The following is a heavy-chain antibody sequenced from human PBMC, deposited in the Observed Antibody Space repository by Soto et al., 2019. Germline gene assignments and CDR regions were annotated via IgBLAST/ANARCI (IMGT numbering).Heavy chain of an antibody. J-gene: IGHJ6*02. CDR1: GGSISSYY. V-gene: IGHV4-59*01. D-gene: IGHD6-19*01. CDR3: ARDRSSGWSDYYYYGMDV. Sequence: KPSETLSLTCTVSGGSISSYYWSWIRQPPGKGLEWIGYIYYSGSTNYNPSLKSRVTISVDTSKNQFSLKLSSVTAADTAVYYCARDRSSGWSDYYYYGMDVWGQGTTVTVS. CDR2: IYYSGST.